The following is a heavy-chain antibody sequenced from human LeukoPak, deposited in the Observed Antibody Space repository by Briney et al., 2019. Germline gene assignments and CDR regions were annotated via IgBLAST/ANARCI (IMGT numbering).Heavy chain of an antibody. CDR1: GGSISSYY. V-gene: IGHV4-4*07. CDR3: AREETYSSSPALDY. CDR2: IYTSGST. J-gene: IGHJ4*02. D-gene: IGHD6-6*01. Sequence: SETLSLTCTVSGGSISSYYWSWIRQPAGKGLEWIGRIYTSGSTNYNPSLKSRVTMSVDTSKNQFSLKLSSVTAADAAVYYCAREETYSSSPALDYWGQGTLVTVSS.